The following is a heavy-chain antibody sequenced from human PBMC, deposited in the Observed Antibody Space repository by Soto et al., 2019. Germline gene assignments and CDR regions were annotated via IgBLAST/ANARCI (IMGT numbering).Heavy chain of an antibody. D-gene: IGHD4-4*01. J-gene: IGHJ5*02. V-gene: IGHV1-24*01. Sequence: ASVKVSCKVSGYTLTELSMHWVRQAPGKGLEWMGGFDPEDGETIYAQKFQGRVTMTEDTSTDTAYMELSSLRSEDTAVYYCATDLITTPVNWFDPWGQGTLVTVSS. CDR3: ATDLITTPVNWFDP. CDR2: FDPEDGET. CDR1: GYTLTELS.